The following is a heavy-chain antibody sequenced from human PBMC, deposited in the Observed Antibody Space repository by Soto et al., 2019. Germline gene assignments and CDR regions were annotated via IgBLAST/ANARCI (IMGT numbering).Heavy chain of an antibody. Sequence: ASMKVSCKASGGTFSSYAISWVRQAPGQGLEWMGGIIPIFGTANYAQKFQGRVTITADESTSTAYMELSSLRSEDTAVYYCARDYYYDSMGAKLFLTRDDAFDIWGQGTMVTVSS. J-gene: IGHJ3*02. V-gene: IGHV1-69*13. CDR3: ARDYYYDSMGAKLFLTRDDAFDI. D-gene: IGHD3-22*01. CDR2: IIPIFGTA. CDR1: GGTFSSYA.